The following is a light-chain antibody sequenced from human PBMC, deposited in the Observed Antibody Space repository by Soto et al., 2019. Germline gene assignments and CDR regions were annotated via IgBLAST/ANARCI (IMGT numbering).Light chain of an antibody. CDR1: QSVSSN. CDR3: QQYNNWPPRAWT. Sequence: EMVMTQSPATLSVSPGERATLSCRASQSVSSNLAWYQQKPGQAPRLLIYGASTRATGIPARFSGSGSGTEFTLTISSLQSEDFAVYYCQQYNNWPPRAWTFGQGTKVEIK. J-gene: IGKJ1*01. CDR2: GAS. V-gene: IGKV3-15*01.